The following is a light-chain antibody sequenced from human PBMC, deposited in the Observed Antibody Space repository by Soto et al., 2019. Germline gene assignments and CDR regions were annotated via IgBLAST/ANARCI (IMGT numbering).Light chain of an antibody. J-gene: IGKJ2*01. V-gene: IGKV1-39*01. CDR3: QQSDSTPV. CDR2: AAS. CDR1: QSISSY. Sequence: DIQMTQSPSSLSASVGDRVTITCRASQSISSYLNWYQQKPGKAPKLLIYAASSLQSGVPSRFSGSGSGTDFTLTIISLQPEDFATYYCQQSDSTPVFGQGTKLEIK.